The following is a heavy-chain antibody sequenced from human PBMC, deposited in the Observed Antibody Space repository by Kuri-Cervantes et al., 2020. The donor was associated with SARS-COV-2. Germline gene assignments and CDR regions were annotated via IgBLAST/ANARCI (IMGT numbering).Heavy chain of an antibody. V-gene: IGHV3-30-3*01. D-gene: IGHD2-21*01. CDR2: ISYDGSNK. J-gene: IGHJ4*02. CDR1: AFTFSSYA. Sequence: LKISCAASAFTFSSYAMHWVRQAPGKELEWVAIISYDGSNKYYADSVKGRFTISRDNSKNTLYLQMNSLRAEDTAVYYCARDRVGVHDYWGQGTLVTVSS. CDR3: ARDRVGVHDY.